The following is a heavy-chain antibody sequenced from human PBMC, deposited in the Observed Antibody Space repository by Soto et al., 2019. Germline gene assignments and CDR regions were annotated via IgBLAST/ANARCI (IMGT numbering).Heavy chain of an antibody. CDR3: ARGYCSSTICYIWDNWFDP. Sequence: QVQLQESGPGLVKPSETLSLTCTVSGGSISSYYWSWIRQPPGKGLEWIGYIYYSGRTNYNPSLKSRLTLPVDTSKNQFSLKLSSVTAADTAVYYCARGYCSSTICYIWDNWFDPWGQGTLVTVSS. J-gene: IGHJ5*02. V-gene: IGHV4-59*01. CDR1: GGSISSYY. D-gene: IGHD2-2*02. CDR2: IYYSGRT.